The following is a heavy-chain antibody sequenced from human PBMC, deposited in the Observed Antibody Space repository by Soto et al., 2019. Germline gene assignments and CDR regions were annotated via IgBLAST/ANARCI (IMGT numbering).Heavy chain of an antibody. Sequence: ASETLSLTCAVYGGSFSGYYWSWIRQPPGKGLEWIGEINHSGSTNYNPSLKSRVTISVDTSKNQFSLKLSSVTAADTAVYYCARRLHLGELSLSFAENWFDPWGQGTLVTVSS. J-gene: IGHJ5*02. V-gene: IGHV4-34*01. D-gene: IGHD3-16*02. CDR3: ARRLHLGELSLSFAENWFDP. CDR1: GGSFSGYY. CDR2: INHSGST.